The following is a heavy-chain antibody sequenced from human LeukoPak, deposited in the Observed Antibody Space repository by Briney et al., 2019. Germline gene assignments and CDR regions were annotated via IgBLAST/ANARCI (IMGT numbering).Heavy chain of an antibody. CDR3: AKDRGLRYFDWLFDY. CDR1: GFTFDDYT. CDR2: ISWGGGST. V-gene: IGHV3-43*01. Sequence: GGSLRLSCAASGFTFDDYTMHWVRQAPGKGLEWVSLISWGGGSTYYADSVKGRFTISRDNSKNSLYLQMNSLRTEDTALYYCAKDRGLRYFDWLFDYWGQGTLVTVSS. J-gene: IGHJ4*02. D-gene: IGHD3-9*01.